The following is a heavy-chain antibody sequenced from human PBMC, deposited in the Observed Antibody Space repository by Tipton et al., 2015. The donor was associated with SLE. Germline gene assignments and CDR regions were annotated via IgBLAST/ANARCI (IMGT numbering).Heavy chain of an antibody. V-gene: IGHV3-66*02. CDR2: IYSGGST. J-gene: IGHJ6*03. D-gene: IGHD6-19*01. CDR3: AKDGAVAGYYYYYYMDV. CDR1: GFTVSSNY. Sequence: SLRLSCAASGFTVSSNYMSWVRQAPGKGLEWVSVIYSGGSTYYADSVKGRFTISRDNSKNTLYLQMNSLRAEDTAVYYCAKDGAVAGYYYYYYMDVWGKGTTVTVSS.